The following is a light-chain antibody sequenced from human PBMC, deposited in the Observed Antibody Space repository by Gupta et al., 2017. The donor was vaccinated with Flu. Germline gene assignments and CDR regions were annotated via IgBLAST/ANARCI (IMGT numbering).Light chain of an antibody. CDR1: QSLLQSNGYSY. CDR2: LGF. CDR3: MQTLQTPRT. V-gene: IGKV2-28*01. Sequence: DVVMTQSPLFLLVTPGEAASISCRSSQSLLQSNGYSYLDWYLQKPGQSPQLLIYLGFSRAPGVPDRFSGRGSGTNFTLGIRRVEADDVGVYYCMQTLQTPRTFGQGTKVEIK. J-gene: IGKJ1*01.